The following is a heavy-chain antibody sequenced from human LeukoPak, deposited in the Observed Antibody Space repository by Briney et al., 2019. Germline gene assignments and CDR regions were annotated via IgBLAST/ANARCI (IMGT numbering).Heavy chain of an antibody. CDR2: ISGSGSTV. V-gene: IGHV3-11*01. D-gene: IGHD4-23*01. CDR1: GFTLSDYY. Sequence: GGSLRLSCAASGFTLSDYYMSWIRQAPGKGLEWVSYISGSGSTVYYAASVRGRFTISRDNAKNSLFLQMNSLRAEDTAVYYCARDRGNSDPGDWFDSWGQGALVTVSS. CDR3: ARDRGNSDPGDWFDS. J-gene: IGHJ5*01.